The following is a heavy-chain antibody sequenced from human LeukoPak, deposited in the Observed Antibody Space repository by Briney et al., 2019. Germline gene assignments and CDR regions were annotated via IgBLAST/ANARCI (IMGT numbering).Heavy chain of an antibody. D-gene: IGHD5-12*01. CDR1: GFTFSSYA. V-gene: IGHV3-30*04. CDR3: ARGVEDKATPFDY. Sequence: GGSLRLSCAASGFTFSSYAMHWVRQAPGKGLEWVAVISYDGSNKYYADSVKGRFTISRDNSKNTLYLQMNSLRAEDTAVYYCARGVEDKATPFDYWGQGTLVTVSS. CDR2: ISYDGSNK. J-gene: IGHJ4*02.